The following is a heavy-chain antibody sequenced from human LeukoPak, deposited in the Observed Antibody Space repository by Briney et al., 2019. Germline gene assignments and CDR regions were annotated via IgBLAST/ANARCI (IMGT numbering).Heavy chain of an antibody. Sequence: GESVKISCKVSGYNFVSLWIGWVRQMPGKGLEWIGIIFPGDSDTKFSPSFEGRVTLSVDKSTNTAYLEWPNLRPSDTAICSCGRLRAGNSKVFDVWSQRTIITVAS. D-gene: IGHD1-7*01. V-gene: IGHV5-51*01. CDR2: IFPGDSDT. J-gene: IGHJ3*01. CDR1: GYNFVSLW. CDR3: GRLRAGNSKVFDV.